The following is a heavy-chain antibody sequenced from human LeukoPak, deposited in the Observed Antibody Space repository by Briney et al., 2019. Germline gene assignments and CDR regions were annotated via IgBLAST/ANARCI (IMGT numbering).Heavy chain of an antibody. CDR2: IKQDGSEK. CDR3: AREFEYAKFDY. V-gene: IGHV3-7*01. D-gene: IGHD2/OR15-2a*01. CDR1: GFTFSSYW. Sequence: RGSLRLSCAASGFTFSSYWMSWVRQAPGKGLEWVANIKQDGSEKYYVDSVKGRFTISRDNAKNSLYLQMNSLRAEDTAVYYCAREFEYAKFDYWGQGTLVTVSS. J-gene: IGHJ4*02.